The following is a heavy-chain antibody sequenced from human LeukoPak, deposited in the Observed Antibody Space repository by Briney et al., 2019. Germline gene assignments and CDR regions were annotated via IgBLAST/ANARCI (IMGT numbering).Heavy chain of an antibody. J-gene: IGHJ3*02. CDR1: GGSISSYY. Sequence: PSETLSLTCSVSGGSISSYYWSWIRQPPGKGPEWIGYIYDSGSTNYNPSLKSRVTISVDTSKNQFSLKLSSVTAADTAVYFCACLTTAEAFDIWGQGTIVTVSS. CDR3: ACLTTAEAFDI. D-gene: IGHD3-22*01. CDR2: IYDSGST. V-gene: IGHV4-59*01.